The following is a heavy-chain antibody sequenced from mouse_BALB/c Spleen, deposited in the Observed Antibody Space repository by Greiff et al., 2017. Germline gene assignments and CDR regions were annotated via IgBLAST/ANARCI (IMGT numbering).Heavy chain of an antibody. CDR1: GFNIKDTY. J-gene: IGHJ4*01. V-gene: IGHV14-3*02. D-gene: IGHD1-2*01. CDR2: IDPANGNT. Sequence: VQLKQSGAELVKPGASVKLSCTASGFNIKDTYMHWVKQRPEQGLEWIGRIDPANGNTKYDPKFQGKATITADTSSNTAYLQLSSLTSEDTAVYYCASNSLLRLLAMDYWGQGTSVTVSS. CDR3: ASNSLLRLLAMDY.